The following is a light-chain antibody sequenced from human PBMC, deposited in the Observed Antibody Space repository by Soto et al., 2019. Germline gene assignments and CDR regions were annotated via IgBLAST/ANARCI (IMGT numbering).Light chain of an antibody. Sequence: DIQMTQSPATLSASVGDSVTITCRASQSISNWLAWYQLKPGKAPKLLIHEASNLQSGVPSTFSGSGSGTDFTLTITSLQPEDFATYYCQQDKSYWTFGQGTRVELK. J-gene: IGKJ2*01. V-gene: IGKV1-5*03. CDR1: QSISNW. CDR3: QQDKSYWT. CDR2: EAS.